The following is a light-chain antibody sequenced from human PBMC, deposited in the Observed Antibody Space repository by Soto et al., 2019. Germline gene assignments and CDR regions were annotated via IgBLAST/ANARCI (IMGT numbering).Light chain of an antibody. CDR3: QQYGNSPAIT. Sequence: EIVLTQSPGTLSLSPGERATLSCRVSQSVSASYLAWYQQKPGQAPRLLIYAASSRATGIPDRFSGSGSGTDFTLTVSRLEPEDFAVYYCQQYGNSPAITFGQGTRLDIK. CDR2: AAS. CDR1: QSVSASY. V-gene: IGKV3-20*01. J-gene: IGKJ5*01.